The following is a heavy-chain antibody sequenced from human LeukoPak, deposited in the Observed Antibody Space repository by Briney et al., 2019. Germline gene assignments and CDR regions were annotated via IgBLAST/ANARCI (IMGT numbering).Heavy chain of an antibody. J-gene: IGHJ3*02. CDR2: ISSNSYT. D-gene: IGHD4-23*01. V-gene: IGHV3-11*05. Sequence: GGSLRLSSAASGFTFSDYYMSWIRQAPGKGLEWVSYISSNSYTNYADSVKGRFTISRDNAKNSLYLQMNSLRAEDTAVYYCARDWGDYGGNSVVAFDIWGQGTMVTVSS. CDR1: GFTFSDYY. CDR3: ARDWGDYGGNSVVAFDI.